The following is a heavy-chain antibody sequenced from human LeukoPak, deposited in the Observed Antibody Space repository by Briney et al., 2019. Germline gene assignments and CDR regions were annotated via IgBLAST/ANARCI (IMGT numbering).Heavy chain of an antibody. CDR3: AREQWGSTFPDY. V-gene: IGHV4-38-2*02. CDR2: THHNGPT. J-gene: IGHJ4*02. Sequence: ASETLSLTCSVSGYSISSGYNWGWIRQPPGKGPEWIGSTHHNGPTFYHPSLKSRVTISVDTSLNQVSLNLNSVTAADTAVHYCAREQWGSTFPDYWGQGVLVIVSS. D-gene: IGHD1-26*01. CDR1: GYSISSGYN.